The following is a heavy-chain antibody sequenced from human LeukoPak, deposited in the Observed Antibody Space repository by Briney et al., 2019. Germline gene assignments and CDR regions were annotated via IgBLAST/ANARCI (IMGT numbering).Heavy chain of an antibody. V-gene: IGHV3-23*01. J-gene: IGHJ3*02. Sequence: GGSLRLSYAASGFTFSSYAMSWVRQAPGKGLEWVSAISGSGGSTYYADSVKGRFTISRDNAKNSLYLQMNSLRAEDTAVYYRAREDTAMVWGAFDIWGQGTMVTVSS. D-gene: IGHD5-18*01. CDR1: GFTFSSYA. CDR3: AREDTAMVWGAFDI. CDR2: ISGSGGST.